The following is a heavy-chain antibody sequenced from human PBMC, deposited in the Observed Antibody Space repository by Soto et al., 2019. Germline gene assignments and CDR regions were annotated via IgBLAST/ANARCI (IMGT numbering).Heavy chain of an antibody. CDR1: GFTFSSYG. Sequence: QVQLVESGGGVVQPGRSLRLSCAASGFTFSSYGMHWVRQAPGKGLEWVAVIWYDGSNKYYADSVKGRFTISRDNSKNTLYLQMNSLRAEDTAVYYCARGKSTIFGVGRNRNRYGMDVWGQGTTVTVSS. J-gene: IGHJ6*02. CDR2: IWYDGSNK. V-gene: IGHV3-33*01. CDR3: ARGKSTIFGVGRNRNRYGMDV. D-gene: IGHD3-3*01.